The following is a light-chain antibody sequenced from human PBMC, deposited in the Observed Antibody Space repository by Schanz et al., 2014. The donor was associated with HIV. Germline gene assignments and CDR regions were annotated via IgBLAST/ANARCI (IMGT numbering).Light chain of an antibody. CDR2: WAS. CDR1: QSVLYSSNNNNY. J-gene: IGKJ2*01. Sequence: DIVMTQSPDSLAVSLGERATINCKSSQSVLYSSNNNNYLAWYQQRPGQPPKLLIYWASTRESGVPDRFSGRGSGTDFTLTISSLQTEDVAVYYCQQYLTSPYTFGQGTKLEI. V-gene: IGKV4-1*01. CDR3: QQYLTSPYT.